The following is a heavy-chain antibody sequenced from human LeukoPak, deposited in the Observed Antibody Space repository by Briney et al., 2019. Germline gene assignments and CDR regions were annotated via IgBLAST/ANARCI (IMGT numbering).Heavy chain of an antibody. CDR2: ISYDGSNK. J-gene: IGHJ6*04. V-gene: IGHV3-30-3*01. D-gene: IGHD3-10*01. CDR3: TTGVLLWFGELNYGMDV. CDR1: GFTFSSYA. Sequence: PGGSLRLSCAASGFTFSSYAMHWVRQAPGKGLEWVAVISYDGSNKYYADSVKGRFTISRDNSKNTLYLQMNSLKTEDTAVYYCTTGVLLWFGELNYGMDVWGKGTTVTVSS.